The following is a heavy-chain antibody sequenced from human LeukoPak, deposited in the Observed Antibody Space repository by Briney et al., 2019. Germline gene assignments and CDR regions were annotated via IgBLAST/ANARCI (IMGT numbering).Heavy chain of an antibody. D-gene: IGHD2-2*01. J-gene: IGHJ4*02. CDR2: IIPIFGTA. CDR3: ARENIVVVPAAIRYFDY. V-gene: IGHV1-69*05. CDR1: GGTFSSYD. Sequence: SVKVSCKASGGTFSSYDISWVRQAPGQGPEWMGGIIPIFGTANYAQKFQGRVTITTDESTSTAYMELSSLRSEDTAVYYCARENIVVVPAAIRYFDYWGQGTLVTFSS.